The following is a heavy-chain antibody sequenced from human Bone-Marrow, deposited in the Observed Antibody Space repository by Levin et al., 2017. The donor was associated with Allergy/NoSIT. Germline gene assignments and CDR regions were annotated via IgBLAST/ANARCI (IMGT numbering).Heavy chain of an antibody. CDR2: IIPMFGVA. J-gene: IGHJ4*02. CDR1: GDTFSNFM. Sequence: SVKVSCKASGDTFSNFMICWVRQAPGQGLEWMGRIIPMFGVANYAPKFQGRVTITAVKSTNTAYMELNTLRFEDTAVYYCARDTLRLGDLSPDYWGPGTLVTVSS. CDR3: ARDTLRLGDLSPDY. V-gene: IGHV1-69*04. D-gene: IGHD3-16*02.